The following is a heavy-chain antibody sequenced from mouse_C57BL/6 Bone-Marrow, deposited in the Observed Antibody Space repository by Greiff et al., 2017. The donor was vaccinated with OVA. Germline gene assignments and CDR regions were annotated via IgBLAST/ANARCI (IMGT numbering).Heavy chain of an antibody. CDR3: ARMFYYYGSSYDYFDY. CDR1: GFSLSTFGMG. J-gene: IGHJ2*01. Sequence: QVTLKVCGPGILQPSQTLSLTCSFSGFSLSTFGMGVGWIRQPSGKGLEWLAHIWWDDDKYYNPALKSRLTISKDTSKNQVFLKIANVDTADTATYYCARMFYYYGSSYDYFDYWGQGTTLTVSS. CDR2: IWWDDDK. V-gene: IGHV8-8*01. D-gene: IGHD1-1*01.